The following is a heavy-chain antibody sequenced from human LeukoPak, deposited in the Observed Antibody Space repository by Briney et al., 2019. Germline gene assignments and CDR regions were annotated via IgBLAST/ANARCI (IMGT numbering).Heavy chain of an antibody. D-gene: IGHD2-8*01. CDR1: GGTFSSYA. J-gene: IGHJ4*02. CDR3: ARDPSPYAALGY. V-gene: IGHV1-69*13. CDR2: IIPIFGTA. Sequence: GASVKVSCKASGGTFSSYAISWVRQAPGQGLEWMGGIIPIFGTANYAQKFQGRVTITADESTSTAYMELSSLRSEDTAVYYCARDPSPYAALGYWGQGTLVTVSS.